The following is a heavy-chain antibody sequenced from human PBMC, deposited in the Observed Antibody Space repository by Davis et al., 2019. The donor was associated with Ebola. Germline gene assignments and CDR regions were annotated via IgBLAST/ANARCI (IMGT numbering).Heavy chain of an antibody. J-gene: IGHJ6*02. D-gene: IGHD4-17*01. Sequence: SETLSLTCTVSGGSISSYYWSWIRQPPGKGLEWIGEINHSGSTNYNPSLKSRVTISVDTSKNQFSLKLSSVTAADTAVYYCARGTYGDYPIYYYYGMDVWGQGTTVTVSS. CDR1: GGSISSYY. V-gene: IGHV4-34*01. CDR2: INHSGST. CDR3: ARGTYGDYPIYYYYGMDV.